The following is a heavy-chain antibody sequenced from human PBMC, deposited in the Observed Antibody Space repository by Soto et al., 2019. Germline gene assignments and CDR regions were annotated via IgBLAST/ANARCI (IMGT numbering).Heavy chain of an antibody. J-gene: IGHJ6*04. CDR2: ISYDGSNK. D-gene: IGHD3-9*01. V-gene: IGHV3-30*18. Sequence: PGGSLRLSCAASGFTFSSYGMHWVRQAPGKGLEWVAVISYDGSNKYYADSVKGRFTISRDNSKNTLYLQMNSLRAEDTAVYYCAKSLIDYDILTGYYYYYGMDVWGKGTTVTVSS. CDR1: GFTFSSYG. CDR3: AKSLIDYDILTGYYYYYGMDV.